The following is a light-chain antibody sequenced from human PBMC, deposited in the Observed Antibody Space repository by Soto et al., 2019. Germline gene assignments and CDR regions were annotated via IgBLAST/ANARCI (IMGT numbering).Light chain of an antibody. CDR3: CSYAGSYTHYV. CDR1: SSDVGGYNS. Sequence: QSALTQPRSVSGSPGQSITISCTGTSSDVGGYNSVSWYRQHPGKAPKLMSYDVSKRPSGVPDRFSGSKSGNTASLTISGLQAEDEADYYCCSYAGSYTHYVFGTGTKLTVL. J-gene: IGLJ1*01. V-gene: IGLV2-11*01. CDR2: DVS.